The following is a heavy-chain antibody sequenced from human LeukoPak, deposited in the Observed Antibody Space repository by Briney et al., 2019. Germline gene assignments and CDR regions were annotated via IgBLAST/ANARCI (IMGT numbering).Heavy chain of an antibody. CDR2: IFYSGST. CDR1: GGSISTSSYY. J-gene: IGHJ3*02. D-gene: IGHD3-22*01. CDR3: ASLTTADAFDI. V-gene: IGHV4-39*07. Sequence: SETLSLTCTVSGGSISTSSYYWGWVRQPPGKALEWIGNIFYSGSTYYSPSLKSRVTISVDTSKNQFSLKLSSVTAADTAVFYCASLTTADAFDIWGQGTMVTVSS.